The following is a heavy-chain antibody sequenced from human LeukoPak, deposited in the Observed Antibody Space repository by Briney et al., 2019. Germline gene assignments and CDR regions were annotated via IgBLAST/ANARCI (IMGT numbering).Heavy chain of an antibody. Sequence: GRSLRLSCAASGFTFSDFGMHWVRQAPGKGLESVAVISHDGNSKYSADSVKGRFTISRDNAKNTLYLQMNSLRAEDTAVYYCARDAYYYDSSGYVDYWGQGTLVTVSS. CDR1: GFTFSDFG. D-gene: IGHD3-22*01. CDR2: ISHDGNSK. J-gene: IGHJ4*02. CDR3: ARDAYYYDSSGYVDY. V-gene: IGHV3-30*03.